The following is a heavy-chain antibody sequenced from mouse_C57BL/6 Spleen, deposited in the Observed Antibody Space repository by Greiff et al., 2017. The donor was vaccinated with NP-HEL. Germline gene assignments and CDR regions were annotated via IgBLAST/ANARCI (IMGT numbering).Heavy chain of an antibody. CDR2: IYPGSGST. V-gene: IGHV1-55*01. J-gene: IGHJ4*01. D-gene: IGHD1-1*01. Sequence: VQLQQSGAELVKPGASVKMSCKASGYTFTSYWITWVKQRPGQGLEWIGDIYPGSGSTNYNEKFKSKATLTVDTSSSTAYMQLSSLTSEDSAVYYCAREGPYYGSSLYAMDYWGQGTSVTVSS. CDR3: AREGPYYGSSLYAMDY. CDR1: GYTFTSYW.